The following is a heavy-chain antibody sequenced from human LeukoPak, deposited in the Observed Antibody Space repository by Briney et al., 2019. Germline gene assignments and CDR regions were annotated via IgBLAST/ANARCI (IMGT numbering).Heavy chain of an antibody. J-gene: IGHJ4*02. CDR3: ARGRTYCSSTSCHESNYYFDY. V-gene: IGHV3-30-3*01. D-gene: IGHD2-2*01. CDR2: ISYDGSNK. CDR1: GFTFSSYA. Sequence: PGRSLRLSCAASGFTFSSYAMHWVRQAPGKGLEWVAVISYDGSNKYYADSVKGRFTISRDNSKNTLYLQMSSLRAEDTAVYYCARGRTYCSSTSCHESNYYFDYWGQGTLVTVSS.